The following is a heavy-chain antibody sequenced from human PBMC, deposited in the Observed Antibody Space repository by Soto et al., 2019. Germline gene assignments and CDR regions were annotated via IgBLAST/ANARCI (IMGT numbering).Heavy chain of an antibody. J-gene: IGHJ4*02. D-gene: IGHD3-10*01. CDR2: VIPILGAS. Sequence: ASVKVSFKASADTFTRYTVTWVRQAPGQGLEWVGRVIPILGASNFAQKFQGRVTISADKSADTAYMVLTGLTSEDTAVYYCARSRGSYYTNFDSWGQGTLVTVSS. CDR1: ADTFTRYT. V-gene: IGHV1-69*08. CDR3: ARSRGSYYTNFDS.